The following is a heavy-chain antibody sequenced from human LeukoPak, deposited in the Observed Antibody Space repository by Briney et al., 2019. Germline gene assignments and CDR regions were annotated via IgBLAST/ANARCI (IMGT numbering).Heavy chain of an antibody. CDR2: ISSSGTPI. Sequence: GGSLRLSCAASGFTFSSYVMNWVRQAPGKGLEWVTYISSSGTPIHYADSVKGRFTISRDNAKNSLFLQMNSLRAEDTAVYYCAREKTACGGDCYDSWGQGTLVTVSS. CDR3: AREKTACGGDCYDS. D-gene: IGHD2-21*01. CDR1: GFTFSSYV. V-gene: IGHV3-48*03. J-gene: IGHJ4*02.